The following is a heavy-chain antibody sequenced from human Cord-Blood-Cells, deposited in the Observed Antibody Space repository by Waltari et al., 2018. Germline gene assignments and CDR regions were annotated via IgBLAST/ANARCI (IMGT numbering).Heavy chain of an antibody. Sequence: QVQLQESGPGLVKPSQTLSLTCTVSGGSISSGDYYWSWIRQPPGKGLEWIGYIYYSGSNDYNPALKSRVTISVDTSKNQFSLKLSSVTAADTAVYYCARDPRQFSSSWYYYYYGMDVWGQGTTVTVSS. CDR1: GGSISSGDYY. V-gene: IGHV4-30-4*08. CDR2: IYYSGSN. D-gene: IGHD6-13*01. CDR3: ARDPRQFSSSWYYYYYGMDV. J-gene: IGHJ6*02.